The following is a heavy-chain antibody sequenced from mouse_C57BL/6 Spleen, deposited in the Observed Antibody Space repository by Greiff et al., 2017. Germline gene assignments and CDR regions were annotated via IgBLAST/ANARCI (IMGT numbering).Heavy chain of an antibody. CDR1: GFTFSSSG. CDR2: ISSGGSYP. CDR3: ARARRDYWYVDV. Sequence: EVKLVESGGDLVKPGGSLKLSCAASGFTFSSSGMSWVRQTPDKRLEWVATISSGGSYPYYPDSVKGRFTISRDNAKHTLYLQMSSRQSADTAMYYSARARRDYWYVDVWGTGTTGTVAA. V-gene: IGHV5-6*01. J-gene: IGHJ1*03.